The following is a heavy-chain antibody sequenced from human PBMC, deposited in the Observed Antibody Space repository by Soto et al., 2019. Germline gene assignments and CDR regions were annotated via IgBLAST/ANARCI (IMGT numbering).Heavy chain of an antibody. J-gene: IGHJ6*02. Sequence: QVQLVESGGGVVQPGRSLRLSCAASGFTFSSYGMHWVRQAPGKGLEWVAVIWYDGSNKYYADSVKGRFTISRDNSKNTLYLQMNSLRAEDTAVYYCAREGQAAPNKYYYDYYGMDVWGQGTTVTVSS. CDR1: GFTFSSYG. CDR2: IWYDGSNK. D-gene: IGHD2-15*01. V-gene: IGHV3-33*01. CDR3: AREGQAAPNKYYYDYYGMDV.